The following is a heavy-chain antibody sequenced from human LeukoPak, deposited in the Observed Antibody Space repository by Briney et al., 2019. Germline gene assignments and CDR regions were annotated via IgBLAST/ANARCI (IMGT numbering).Heavy chain of an antibody. J-gene: IGHJ6*02. Sequence: ASVKVSCKASGYTFTSYYMHWVRQAPGQGLEWMGIINPSGGSTSYAQKFQGRVTMTSDTSTSTVYMELSSLRSEDTAVYYCAKVIHRSYDFWSGKYGMDVWGQGTTVTVSS. V-gene: IGHV1-46*01. CDR3: AKVIHRSYDFWSGKYGMDV. CDR2: INPSGGST. CDR1: GYTFTSYY. D-gene: IGHD3-3*01.